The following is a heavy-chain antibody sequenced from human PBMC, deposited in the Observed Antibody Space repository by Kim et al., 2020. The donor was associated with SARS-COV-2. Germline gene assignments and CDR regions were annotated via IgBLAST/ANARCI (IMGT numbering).Heavy chain of an antibody. V-gene: IGHV3-11*06. D-gene: IGHD3-16*02. Sequence: VKGRFTISRDNAKNSLYLQMNSLRAEDTAVYYCARDRFFMITFGGVIPKVGGQGTLVTVSS. CDR3: ARDRFFMITFGGVIPKV. J-gene: IGHJ4*02.